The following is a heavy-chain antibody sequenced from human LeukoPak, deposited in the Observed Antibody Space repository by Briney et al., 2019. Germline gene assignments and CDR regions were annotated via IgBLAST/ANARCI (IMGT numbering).Heavy chain of an antibody. CDR2: ISGSGGST. D-gene: IGHD3-22*01. CDR1: GFTFSNYA. J-gene: IGHJ4*02. CDR3: AKSSYYDSSGFYREYYFDY. V-gene: IGHV3-23*01. Sequence: PGGSLRLSCAASGFTFSNYAMSWVRQAPGKGLEWVSSISGSGGSTYYADSVKGRFTISRDNSKNTLYLQMNSLRAEDTAVYYCAKSSYYDSSGFYREYYFDYWGRGTLVTVSS.